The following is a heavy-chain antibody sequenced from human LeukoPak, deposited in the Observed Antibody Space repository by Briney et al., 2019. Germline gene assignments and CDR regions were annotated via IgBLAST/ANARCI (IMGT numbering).Heavy chain of an antibody. J-gene: IGHJ5*02. D-gene: IGHD5-18*01. CDR2: IKQDGSEK. CDR1: GFIFSSYW. CDR3: AKDTGYNYGYHYH. Sequence: GGSLRLSCAASGFIFSSYWMSWVRQAPGKGLEWVANIKQDGSEKYYVDSVKGRFTISRDNAKHSLSLQMNSLRAEDTAVYYCAKDTGYNYGYHYHWGQGTLVTVSP. V-gene: IGHV3-7*03.